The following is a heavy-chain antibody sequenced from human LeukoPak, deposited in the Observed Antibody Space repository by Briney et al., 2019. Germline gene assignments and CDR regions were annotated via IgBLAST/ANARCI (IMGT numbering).Heavy chain of an antibody. Sequence: GGSLRLSCAASGFTFSSYAMSWVRQAPGKGLEWVSAISGSGGSTYYADSVKGRFTISKDNSKNTVDLQMNGLRAEDTAVYYCARAVTWIDPWGQGTLVIVYS. CDR1: GFTFSSYA. CDR2: ISGSGGST. V-gene: IGHV3-23*01. J-gene: IGHJ5*02. CDR3: ARAVTWIDP.